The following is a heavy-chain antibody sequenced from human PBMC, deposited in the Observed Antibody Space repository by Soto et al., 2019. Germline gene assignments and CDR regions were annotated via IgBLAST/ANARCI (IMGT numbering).Heavy chain of an antibody. Sequence: QVQLQESGPGLVKPSQTLSLTCTVSGGSISSGGYYWSWIRQHPGKGLEWIGYIYYSGSTYYNPPLKSRVTXSXXXSXXQFSLKLSSVTAADTAVYYCARTGERWILGYYFDYWGQGTLVTVSS. D-gene: IGHD2-2*03. CDR2: IYYSGST. J-gene: IGHJ4*02. CDR3: ARTGERWILGYYFDY. CDR1: GGSISSGGYY. V-gene: IGHV4-31*03.